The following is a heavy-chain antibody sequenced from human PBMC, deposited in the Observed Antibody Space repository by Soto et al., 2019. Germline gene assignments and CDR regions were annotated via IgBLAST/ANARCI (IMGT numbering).Heavy chain of an antibody. Sequence: GGSLRLSCAASGFTFDDYTMHWVRQAPGKGLEWVSLISWDGGSTYYADSVKGRFTISRDNSKNSLYLQMNSLRTEDTALYYCAKDGSSSGYYADYEFDYWGQGTLVTVSS. V-gene: IGHV3-43*01. D-gene: IGHD3-22*01. CDR3: AKDGSSSGYYADYEFDY. CDR2: ISWDGGST. J-gene: IGHJ4*02. CDR1: GFTFDDYT.